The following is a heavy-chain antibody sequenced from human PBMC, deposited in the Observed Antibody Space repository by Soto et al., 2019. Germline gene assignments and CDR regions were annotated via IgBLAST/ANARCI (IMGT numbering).Heavy chain of an antibody. CDR1: GGTFSSYA. CDR2: IIPIFGTA. CDR3: AREGGGSSWYGYNWFDP. Sequence: QVQLVQSGAEVKKPGSSVKVSCKASGGTFSSYAISWVRQAPGQGLEWMGGIIPIFGTANYAQKLQGRVTITADESTRTAYMERRSLRSEDTAVYYCAREGGGSSWYGYNWFDPWGQGTLVTVSS. J-gene: IGHJ5*02. V-gene: IGHV1-69*01. D-gene: IGHD6-13*01.